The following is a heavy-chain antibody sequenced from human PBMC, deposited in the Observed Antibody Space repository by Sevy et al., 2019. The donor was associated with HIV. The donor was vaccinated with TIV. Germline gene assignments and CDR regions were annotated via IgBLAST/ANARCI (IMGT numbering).Heavy chain of an antibody. Sequence: GGSLRLSCRASGFTFDDYTMSWVRRAPGKGLEWVAFIRSKAYGGTTEYAASVKGRLTISRDESKSIAYLQMNSLKTEDTAVYYCTRVEGAADWGMDVWGQGTTVTVSS. D-gene: IGHD1-26*01. CDR1: GFTFDDYT. J-gene: IGHJ6*02. V-gene: IGHV3-49*04. CDR3: TRVEGAADWGMDV. CDR2: IRSKAYGGTT.